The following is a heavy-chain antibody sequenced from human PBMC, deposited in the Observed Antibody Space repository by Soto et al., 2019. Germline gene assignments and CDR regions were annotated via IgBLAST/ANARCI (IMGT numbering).Heavy chain of an antibody. CDR3: AKDAPTYYYGSGSYRPNLDY. CDR1: GYTLTELS. V-gene: IGHV1-24*01. D-gene: IGHD3-10*01. Sequence: ASVKVSCKVSGYTLTELSMHWVLQAPGKGLEWMGGFDPEDGETIYAQKFQGRVTMTEDTSTDTAYMELSSLRSEDTAVYYCAKDAPTYYYGSGSYRPNLDYWGQGTLVTVSS. J-gene: IGHJ4*02. CDR2: FDPEDGET.